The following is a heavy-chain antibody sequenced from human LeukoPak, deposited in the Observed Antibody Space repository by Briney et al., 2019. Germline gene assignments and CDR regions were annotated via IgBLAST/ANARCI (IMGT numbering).Heavy chain of an antibody. CDR1: EFTFATYA. J-gene: IGHJ3*01. CDR2: IGGSGSYT. V-gene: IGHV3-23*01. D-gene: IGHD4-17*01. CDR3: GRDPNGDYVGAFEF. Sequence: GALRVSCVASEFTFATYAITWVRLTPGKGLEWVSSIGGSGSYTNYADSVRGRFTVSRDNSKNTLYLQMNSLRAEDTAVYYCGRDPNGDYVGAFEFWGQGTLVSVSS.